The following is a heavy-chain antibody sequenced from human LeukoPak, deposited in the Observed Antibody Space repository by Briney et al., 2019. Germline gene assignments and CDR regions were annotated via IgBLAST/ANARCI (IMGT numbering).Heavy chain of an antibody. CDR1: GFTFYDFG. J-gene: IGHJ5*02. Sequence: AGGSLRLSRAASGFTFYDFGMSGVPHGPGGGLEWGSGINWNGGSTDYADSVKGRFTISRDNAKNSLYLQMNSLRAEDGALYHCARDNVVGASQYWFDPWGQGTLVTVSS. CDR3: ARDNVVGASQYWFDP. CDR2: INWNGGST. D-gene: IGHD1-26*01. V-gene: IGHV3-20*01.